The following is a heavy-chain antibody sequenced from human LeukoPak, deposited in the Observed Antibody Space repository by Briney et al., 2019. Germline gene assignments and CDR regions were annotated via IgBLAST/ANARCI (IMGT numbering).Heavy chain of an antibody. CDR1: GFSFSSYG. CDR2: ISYDGSNK. J-gene: IGHJ6*02. D-gene: IGHD2-15*01. Sequence: GGSLRLSCAASGFSFSSYGMHWARQAPGKGLEWVAVISYDGSNKYYALSVKGRFTISRDNSKNTLYLQMSSLRAEDTAVYYCARDVFLGYCSGGSCYSDYYYGMDVWGQGTTVTVSS. V-gene: IGHV3-30*03. CDR3: ARDVFLGYCSGGSCYSDYYYGMDV.